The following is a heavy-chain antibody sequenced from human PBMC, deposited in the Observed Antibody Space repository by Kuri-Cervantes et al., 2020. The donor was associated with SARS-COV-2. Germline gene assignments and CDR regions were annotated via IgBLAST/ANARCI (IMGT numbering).Heavy chain of an antibody. D-gene: IGHD3-3*01. V-gene: IGHV4-39*01. Sequence: GSLRLSCTVSGGSISSSSYYWGWIRQPPGKGLEWIGSIYYSGSTYYNPSLKSRVTISVDTSKNQFSLKLSSVTAADTAVYYCARRSPGSGHYLGAFDIWGQGTMVTVSS. J-gene: IGHJ3*02. CDR2: IYYSGST. CDR3: ARRSPGSGHYLGAFDI. CDR1: GGSISSSSYY.